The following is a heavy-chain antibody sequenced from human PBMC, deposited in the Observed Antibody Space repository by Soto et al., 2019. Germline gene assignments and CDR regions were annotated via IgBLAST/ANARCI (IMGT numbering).Heavy chain of an antibody. V-gene: IGHV3-48*03. J-gene: IGHJ4*02. CDR3: ARDSRGGAARRPTFYY. D-gene: IGHD6-6*01. CDR2: IGRSGETI. Sequence: GGSLRLSCVGSGFTFSSFEMNWVRQTPGKGLEWLSYIGRSGETIYYADSEKGRFTISRDNAKSSLFLQMNGLRDEDTGIYYCARDSRGGAARRPTFYYWGRGTLVTVSS. CDR1: GFTFSSFE.